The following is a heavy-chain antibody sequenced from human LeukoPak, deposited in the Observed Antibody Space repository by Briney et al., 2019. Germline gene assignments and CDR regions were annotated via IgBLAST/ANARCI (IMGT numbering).Heavy chain of an antibody. D-gene: IGHD1-1*01. V-gene: IGHV4-34*01. CDR3: AAGGKYKRSRFDY. CDR2: INHSGST. CDR1: GGSISSYY. Sequence: SETLSLTCTVSGGSISSYYWSWIRQPPGKGLEWIGEINHSGSTNYNPSLKSRVTISVDTSKNQFSLKLSSVTAADTAVYYCAAGGKYKRSRFDYWGQGTLVTVSS. J-gene: IGHJ4*02.